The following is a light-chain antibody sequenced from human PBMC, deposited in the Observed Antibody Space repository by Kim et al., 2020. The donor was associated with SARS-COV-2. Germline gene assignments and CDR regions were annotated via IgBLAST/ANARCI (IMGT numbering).Light chain of an antibody. CDR1: INNVGYEG. J-gene: IGLJ3*02. V-gene: IGLV10-54*04. Sequence: QAATPTCTGNINNVGYEGAAWLQQHQGHPPKLLSYRNNKRPSGISARFSASRSGNTASLTITDLQPEDEADYYCSAWDNSLGDWVFGGGTQLTVL. CDR3: SAWDNSLGDWV. CDR2: RNN.